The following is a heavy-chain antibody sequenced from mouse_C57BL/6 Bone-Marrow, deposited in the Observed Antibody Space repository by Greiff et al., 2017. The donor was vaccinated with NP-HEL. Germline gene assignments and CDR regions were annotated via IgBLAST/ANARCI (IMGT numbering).Heavy chain of an antibody. CDR3: APYYSNVFAY. J-gene: IGHJ3*01. CDR1: GYTFTSYG. V-gene: IGHV1-81*01. CDR2: IYPRSGNT. D-gene: IGHD2-5*01. Sequence: VQLQQSGAELARPGASVKLSCKASGYTFTSYGISWVKQRTGQGLEWIGEIYPRSGNTYYNEKFKGKATLTADKSSSTAYMELRSLTSEDSAVYFCAPYYSNVFAYWGQGTLVTVSA.